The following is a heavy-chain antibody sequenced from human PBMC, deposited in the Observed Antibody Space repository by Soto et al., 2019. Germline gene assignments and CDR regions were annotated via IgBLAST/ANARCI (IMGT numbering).Heavy chain of an antibody. CDR1: GFSLSTSGMC. Sequence: ASGPTMVNPTQTLTLTCTCSGFSLSTSGMCVSWIRQPPGKALEWLALIDWDDDKYYSTSLNTRLAISKDTSKNQVVLTMTNMDPVDTATYCCARILCIAARPTRYYYWLLGWGPGATVTV. V-gene: IGHV2-70*01. D-gene: IGHD6-6*01. J-gene: IGHJ6*02. CDR3: ARILCIAARPTRYYYWLLG. CDR2: IDWDDDK.